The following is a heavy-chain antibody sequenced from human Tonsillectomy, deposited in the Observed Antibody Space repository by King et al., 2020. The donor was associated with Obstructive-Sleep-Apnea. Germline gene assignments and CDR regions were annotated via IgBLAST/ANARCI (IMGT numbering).Heavy chain of an antibody. CDR2: IRYDGSNK. Sequence: VQLVESGGGVVQPGGSLRLSCAASGFTFSSYGMHWVRQAPGKGLEWVAFIRYDGSNKYYADSVKGRFTISRDNSKNTLYLQMNSLRAEDTAVYYCAKAPAGGYYYYGMDVWGQGTTVTVSS. CDR3: AKAPAGGYYYYGMDV. V-gene: IGHV3-30*02. J-gene: IGHJ6*02. CDR1: GFTFSSYG. D-gene: IGHD2-2*01.